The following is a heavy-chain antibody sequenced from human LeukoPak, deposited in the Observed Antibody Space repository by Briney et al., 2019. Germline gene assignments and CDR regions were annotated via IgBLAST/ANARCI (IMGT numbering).Heavy chain of an antibody. J-gene: IGHJ4*02. CDR1: GGSISSYY. D-gene: IGHD3-22*01. CDR2: IYYSGST. CDR3: ARCGIYYDSSGCSTADY. Sequence: SETLSLTCTVSGGSISSYYWSWIRQPPGKGLEWIGYIYYSGSTNYNPSLKSRVTISVDTSRNQFSLKLSSVTAADTAVHYCARCGIYYDSSGCSTADYWGQGTLVTVSS. V-gene: IGHV4-59*01.